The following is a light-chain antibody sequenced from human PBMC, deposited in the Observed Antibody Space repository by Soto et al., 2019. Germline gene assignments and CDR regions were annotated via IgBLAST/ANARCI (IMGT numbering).Light chain of an antibody. CDR3: SSYTSSTTLHV. CDR2: EVS. V-gene: IGLV2-14*01. J-gene: IGLJ1*01. Sequence: QSALTQPASVSGSPGQSITISCTGASSDVGGYNDVSWYQQHPGKAPKLMIYEVSHRPSEISNRFSGSKSGNTASLTISGLQAEDEADYYCSSYTSSTTLHVFGTGTKVTVL. CDR1: SSDVGGYND.